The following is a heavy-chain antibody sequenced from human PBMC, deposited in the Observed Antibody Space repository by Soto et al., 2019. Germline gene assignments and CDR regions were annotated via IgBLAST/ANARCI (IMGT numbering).Heavy chain of an antibody. Sequence: QLQLQESGSGLVKPSQTLSLTCAVSGGSISSGGYSWSWIRQPPGKGLEWIGYIYHSGSTSYNPSLKSRVTIXVXRXXNQFSLKLSSVTAADTAVYYCARARGNWGLSGMDVWGQGTTVTVSS. CDR2: IYHSGST. CDR3: ARARGNWGLSGMDV. J-gene: IGHJ6*02. D-gene: IGHD7-27*01. CDR1: GGSISSGGYS. V-gene: IGHV4-30-2*01.